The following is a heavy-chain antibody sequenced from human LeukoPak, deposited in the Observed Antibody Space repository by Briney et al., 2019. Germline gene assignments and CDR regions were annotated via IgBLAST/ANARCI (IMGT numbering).Heavy chain of an antibody. CDR2: ISYDGSNK. CDR1: GFTFSSYA. V-gene: IGHV3-30-3*01. J-gene: IGHJ6*02. D-gene: IGHD3-3*01. CDR3: VREEITIFGVPYYYGMDV. Sequence: GGSLRLSCAASGFTFSSYAMHWVRQAPGKGLEWVAVISYDGSNKYYADSVKGRFTISRDNSKNTLYLQMNSLRAEDTAVYYCVREEITIFGVPYYYGMDVWGQGTTVTVSS.